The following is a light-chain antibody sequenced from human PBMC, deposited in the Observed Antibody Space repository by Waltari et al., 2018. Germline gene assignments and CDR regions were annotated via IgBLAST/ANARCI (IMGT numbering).Light chain of an antibody. CDR3: SSYTSSTYPVV. CDR2: EFT. J-gene: IGLJ2*01. V-gene: IGLV2-14*01. CDR1: SSDVGGYNY. Sequence: QSALTQPASVSGSPGQSVTISCTGTSSDVGGYNYVSWYQQHTGNAPKLMIYEFTHLPSGFSTRFAGSKSGNTASLTISGLQAEDEADYYCSSYTSSTYPVVFGGGTKLTVL.